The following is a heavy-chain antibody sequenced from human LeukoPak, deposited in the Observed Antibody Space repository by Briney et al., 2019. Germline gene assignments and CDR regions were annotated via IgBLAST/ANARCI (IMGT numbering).Heavy chain of an antibody. J-gene: IGHJ6*02. Sequence: LSLTCTVSGGSISSSSYYWGWIRQPPGKGLEWLPHISYDGSNKYYADSIKGRLTISRDNSMYTLYLQMNGLRAEDTAVYYCARDGPYFYYGMDVWGQGTTVTVS. CDR1: GGSISSSS. V-gene: IGHV3-30*03. CDR2: ISYDGSNK. CDR3: ARDGPYFYYGMDV.